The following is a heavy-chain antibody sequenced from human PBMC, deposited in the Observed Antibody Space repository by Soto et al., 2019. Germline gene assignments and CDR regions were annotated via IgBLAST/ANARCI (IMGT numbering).Heavy chain of an antibody. Sequence: PSETLSLTCAVYGGSFSGYYWSWIRQPPGKGLEWIGEINHSGSTNYNPSLKSRVTISVDTSKNQFSLKLSSVTAADTAVYYCARFSASHLGFDYGGQGTLVTVSS. J-gene: IGHJ4*02. CDR3: ARFSASHLGFDY. V-gene: IGHV4-34*01. D-gene: IGHD3-16*01. CDR1: GGSFSGYY. CDR2: INHSGST.